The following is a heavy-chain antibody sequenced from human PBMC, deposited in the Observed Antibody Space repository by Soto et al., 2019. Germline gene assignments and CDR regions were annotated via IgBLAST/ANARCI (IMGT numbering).Heavy chain of an antibody. Sequence: SGPTLVNPTQTLTLTCTFSGFSLSTRDVGVGWIRQPPGEALEWLGVAYWDDSKTYSPSLESRLTITKDTSKNQVVLRMTKMDPVDTATYYCSHCRGGVASFWGQGTLVTVSS. CDR3: SHCRGGVASF. D-gene: IGHD2-2*01. V-gene: IGHV2-5*02. CDR2: AYWDDSK. J-gene: IGHJ4*02. CDR1: GFSLSTRDVG.